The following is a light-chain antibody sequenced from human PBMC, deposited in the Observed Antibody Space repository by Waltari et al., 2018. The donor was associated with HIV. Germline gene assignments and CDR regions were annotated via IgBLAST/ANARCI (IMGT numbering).Light chain of an antibody. CDR2: DAS. V-gene: IGKV3-11*01. Sequence: EIVLTQSPATLSLSPGERATLSCRASQSVSNYLGWYQRKPGQAPRLLIYDASNRATGIPARFSGSGSGTDFTLTISSLEPEDFAVYYCQQRSNWPRGVTFGGGTKVEIK. CDR1: QSVSNY. J-gene: IGKJ4*01. CDR3: QQRSNWPRGVT.